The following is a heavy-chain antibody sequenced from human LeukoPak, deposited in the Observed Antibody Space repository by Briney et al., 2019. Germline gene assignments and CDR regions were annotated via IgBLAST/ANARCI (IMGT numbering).Heavy chain of an antibody. CDR3: ARWNNDWEFDY. D-gene: IGHD1/OR15-1a*01. V-gene: IGHV3-7*05. J-gene: IGHJ4*02. CDR1: GFTFSSFW. Sequence: GGSLRLSCAASGFTFSSFWMTWVRQAPGKGLEWVAHIKEDGSEQYYVDSMKGRFTISRDNARNSLSLQMNSLRAEDTAVYYCARWNNDWEFDYWGQGTLVPVFS. CDR2: IKEDGSEQ.